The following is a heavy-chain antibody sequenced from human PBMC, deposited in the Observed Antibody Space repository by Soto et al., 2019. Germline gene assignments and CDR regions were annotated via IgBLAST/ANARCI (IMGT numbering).Heavy chain of an antibody. CDR2: INAGNGNT. J-gene: IGHJ4*02. Sequence: QVQLVQSGAEEKKPGASVKVSCKASGYTFTSYAMHWVRQAPGQRLEWMGWINAGNGNTKYSQKFQGRVTITRDTGASTAYMELSSLRSEDTAVYYCARSIVVVTALDYWGQGTLVTVSS. D-gene: IGHD2-21*02. CDR3: ARSIVVVTALDY. V-gene: IGHV1-3*05. CDR1: GYTFTSYA.